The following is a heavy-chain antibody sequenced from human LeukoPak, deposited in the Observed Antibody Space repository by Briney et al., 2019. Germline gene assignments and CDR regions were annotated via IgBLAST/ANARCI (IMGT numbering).Heavy chain of an antibody. CDR2: ISSNGGST. CDR3: ARDLTLYSGSWPGYYGMDV. V-gene: IGHV3-64*01. D-gene: IGHD6-13*01. Sequence: GGSLRLSCAASGFTFSSYAMHWVRQAPGKGLEYVSAISSNGGSTYYANSVKGRFTISRDNSKNTLYLQMGSLRAEDMAVYYCARDLTLYSGSWPGYYGMDVWGQGTTVTVSS. J-gene: IGHJ6*02. CDR1: GFTFSSYA.